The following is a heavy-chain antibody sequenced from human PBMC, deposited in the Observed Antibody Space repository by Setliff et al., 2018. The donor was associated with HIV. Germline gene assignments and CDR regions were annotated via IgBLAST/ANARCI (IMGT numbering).Heavy chain of an antibody. J-gene: IGHJ3*02. CDR3: AAPLRYDSSGYYEEGFDI. Sequence: GASVKVSCKASGFTFTSSAVQWVRQARGQRLEWIGWIVVGSGNTNYAQKFQERVTITRDMSTSTAYMELSSLRSEDTAVYYCAAPLRYDSSGYYEEGFDIWGQGTMVTVSS. CDR2: IVVGSGNT. CDR1: GFTFTSSA. V-gene: IGHV1-58*01. D-gene: IGHD3-22*01.